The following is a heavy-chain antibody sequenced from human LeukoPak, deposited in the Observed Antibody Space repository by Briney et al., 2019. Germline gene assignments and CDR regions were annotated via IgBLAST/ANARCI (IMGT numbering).Heavy chain of an antibody. CDR2: IYPDEANI. Sequence: GESLKISCKGSGYSFPTYWIAWVRQMPGKGLEWMGIIYPDEANIRYSPSFQGQVTISADKAISTAYLQWSSLKASDTAMYYCARPPSRGYSSSFEYWGQGTLVTVSS. CDR3: ARPPSRGYSSSFEY. V-gene: IGHV5-51*01. D-gene: IGHD2-2*03. CDR1: GYSFPTYW. J-gene: IGHJ4*02.